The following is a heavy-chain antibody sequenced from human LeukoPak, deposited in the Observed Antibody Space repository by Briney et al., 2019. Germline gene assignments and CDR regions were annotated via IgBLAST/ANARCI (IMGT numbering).Heavy chain of an antibody. D-gene: IGHD6-19*01. CDR2: ISGGSSTI. J-gene: IGHJ4*02. CDR1: GFTLSSYS. CDR3: ARVGGNQWLDY. Sequence: QSGGSLRLSCAASGFTLSSYSMNWVRQAPGKGLEWVSYISGGSSTIYYADSVKGRFTVSRDNAKNSLYLLMDTLRAEDTAVYYCARVGGNQWLDYWGQGTLVTVSS. V-gene: IGHV3-48*01.